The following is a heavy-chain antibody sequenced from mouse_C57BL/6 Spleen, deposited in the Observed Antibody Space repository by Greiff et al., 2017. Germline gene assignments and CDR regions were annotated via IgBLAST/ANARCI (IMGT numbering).Heavy chain of an antibody. Sequence: DVKLVESGGGLVKPGGSLKLSCAASGFTFSDYGMHWVRQAPEKGLEWVAYISSGSSTIYYADTVKGRFTISRDNAKNTLFLQMTSLRSEDTAMYYCARPYDYDKGTWFAYWGQGTLVTVSA. CDR2: ISSGSSTI. J-gene: IGHJ3*01. V-gene: IGHV5-17*01. CDR1: GFTFSDYG. D-gene: IGHD2-4*01. CDR3: ARPYDYDKGTWFAY.